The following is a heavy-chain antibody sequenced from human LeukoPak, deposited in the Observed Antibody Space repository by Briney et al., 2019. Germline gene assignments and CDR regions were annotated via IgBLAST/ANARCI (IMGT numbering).Heavy chain of an antibody. Sequence: SETLSLTCTVSGGSISSYYWSWFRQPPGKGLEWIGYIYYSGSTNYNPSLKSRVTISVDTSKNQFSLKLSSVTAADTAVYYCARLIAAAGTVFALAFDIWGQGTMVTVSS. D-gene: IGHD6-13*01. J-gene: IGHJ3*02. CDR1: GGSISSYY. CDR2: IYYSGST. CDR3: ARLIAAAGTVFALAFDI. V-gene: IGHV4-59*08.